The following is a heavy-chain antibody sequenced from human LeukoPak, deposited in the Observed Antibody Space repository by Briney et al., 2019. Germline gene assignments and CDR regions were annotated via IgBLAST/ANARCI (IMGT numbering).Heavy chain of an antibody. CDR1: GGSISSYY. J-gene: IGHJ4*02. V-gene: IGHV4-59*01. D-gene: IGHD1-26*01. CDR2: IYYSGST. CDR3: ARVGAATYFDY. Sequence: SETLSLTCTVSGGSISSYYWSWIRQPPGKGLEWIGYIYYSGSTNYNPSLKSRVTISVDTSKNQFPLKLSPVTAADTAVYYCARVGAATYFDYWGQGTLVTVSS.